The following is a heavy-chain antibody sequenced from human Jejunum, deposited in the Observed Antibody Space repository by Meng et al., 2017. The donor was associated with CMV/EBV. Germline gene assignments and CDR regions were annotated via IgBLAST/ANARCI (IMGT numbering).Heavy chain of an antibody. CDR2: IYYNGST. J-gene: IGHJ4*02. V-gene: IGHV4-39*07. D-gene: IGHD5/OR15-5a*01. CDR1: VGSNTNNNYC. Sequence: CIVSVGSNTNNNYCWDWNRQSPGKGLEWIGTIYYNGSTYYNPSLKSRVVISVDTSKNQFSLTLSSVTAADTAVYYCARDREQVYDYWGQGTLVTVSS. CDR3: ARDREQVYDY.